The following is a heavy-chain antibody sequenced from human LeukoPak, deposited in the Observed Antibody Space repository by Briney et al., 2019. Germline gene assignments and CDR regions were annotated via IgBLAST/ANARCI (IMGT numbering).Heavy chain of an antibody. J-gene: IGHJ6*03. CDR2: ISSSGSTI. D-gene: IGHD6-13*01. CDR1: GFTFSDYY. Sequence: AGGSLRLSCAASGFTFSDYYMSWIRQAPGKGLEWVSYISSSGSTIYYADSVKGRFTISRDNAKNSLYLQMNSLRAEDTAVYYCASQQNYYYYYMDVWGKGTTVTVSS. CDR3: ASQQNYYYYYMDV. V-gene: IGHV3-11*04.